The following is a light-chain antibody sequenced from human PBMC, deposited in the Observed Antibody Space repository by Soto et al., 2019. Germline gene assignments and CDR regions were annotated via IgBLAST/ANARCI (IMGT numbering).Light chain of an antibody. V-gene: IGKV3-20*01. Sequence: EIVLTQSPGTLSLSPGERATLSCRASQSVSSSYLAWYQQKPGQAPRLLIYGASSRATGIPDRFSGSGSGTDFTLTISRLQPEDSATYYCLQDINYPWTFGQGTKVEIK. CDR2: GAS. CDR3: LQDINYPWT. J-gene: IGKJ1*01. CDR1: QSVSSSY.